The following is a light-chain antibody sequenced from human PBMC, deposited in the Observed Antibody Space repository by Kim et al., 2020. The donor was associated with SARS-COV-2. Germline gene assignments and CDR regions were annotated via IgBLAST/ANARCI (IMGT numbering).Light chain of an antibody. CDR3: QQYNSPLWT. V-gene: IGKV1-5*03. Sequence: ASVGDRVTLTCRTSQTINNWLDWYQQKPGKAPKLLIYKASTLESGVPPRFSGSGTGTEFTLTISSLQPDDFATYYCQQYNSPLWTFGQGTKVDIK. J-gene: IGKJ1*01. CDR2: KAS. CDR1: QTINNW.